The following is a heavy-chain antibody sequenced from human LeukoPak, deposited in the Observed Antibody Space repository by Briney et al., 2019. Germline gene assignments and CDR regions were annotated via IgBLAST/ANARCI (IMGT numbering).Heavy chain of an antibody. J-gene: IGHJ4*02. D-gene: IGHD5-24*01. CDR3: ARDLDGYNSADY. CDR1: GYTFTSYY. CDR2: INPSGGST. Sequence: GASVEVSCKASGYTFTSYYMHWVRQAPGQGLEWMGIINPSGGSTSYAQKFQGRVTMTRDTSTSTVYMELSSLRSEDTAAYYCARDLDGYNSADYWGQGTLVTVSS. V-gene: IGHV1-46*01.